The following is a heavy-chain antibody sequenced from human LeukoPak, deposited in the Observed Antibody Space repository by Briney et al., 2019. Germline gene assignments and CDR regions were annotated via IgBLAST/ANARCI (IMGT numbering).Heavy chain of an antibody. V-gene: IGHV3-74*01. Sequence: HPGGSLRLSCAASGFTFSSYWMPWVRQAPGKGLVWVARIHGDGKKTTYADSVKGRFTISRDNSKNTLYLQMNSLRAEDTAVYYCAKVAKWELPYDAFDIWGQGTMVTVSS. D-gene: IGHD1-26*01. CDR1: GFTFSSYW. CDR2: IHGDGKKT. J-gene: IGHJ3*02. CDR3: AKVAKWELPYDAFDI.